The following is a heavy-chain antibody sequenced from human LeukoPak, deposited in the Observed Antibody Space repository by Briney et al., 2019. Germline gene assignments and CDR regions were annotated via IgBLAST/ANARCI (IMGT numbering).Heavy chain of an antibody. J-gene: IGHJ4*02. V-gene: IGHV3-11*04. D-gene: IGHD6-13*01. Sequence: PGGSLRLSCAASGFTFSDYYMSWIRQAPGKGLEWVSYISFSGSTIYYADSVKGRFTISRDNSKNTLYLQMNTLRSEDTAVYYCAKAPKRGSWYFDYWGQGTLVTVSS. CDR3: AKAPKRGSWYFDY. CDR1: GFTFSDYY. CDR2: ISFSGSTI.